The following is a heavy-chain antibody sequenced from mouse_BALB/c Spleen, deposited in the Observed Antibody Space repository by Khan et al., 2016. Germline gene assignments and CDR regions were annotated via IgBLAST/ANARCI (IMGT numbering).Heavy chain of an antibody. CDR1: GFTFSDYY. CDR3: ARTYGYYGYFDD. D-gene: IGHD2-2*01. V-gene: IGHV5-4*02. CDR2: ISDGGSYT. J-gene: IGHJ1*01. Sequence: EVELVESGGGLVKPGGSLKLSCAASGFTFSDYYMYWVRQTPEKRLEWVASISDGGSYTYYPDSVKGRFTISRDNAKNNLYLQMSSLKSEDTAMYYCARTYGYYGYFDDWGAGTSVTVSS.